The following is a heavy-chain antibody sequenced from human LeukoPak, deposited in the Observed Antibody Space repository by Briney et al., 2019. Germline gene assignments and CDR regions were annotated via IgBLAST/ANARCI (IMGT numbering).Heavy chain of an antibody. CDR2: LSGGGGST. CDR3: ARDRSGYSYGSYYFDY. Sequence: GGSLRLSCAASGFSFSTYAMNWVRQAPGKGLEWVSSLSGGGGSTYYADSVKGRFTVSRDNAKNSLYLQMNSLRAEDTAVYYCARDRSGYSYGSYYFDYWGQGTLVTVSS. D-gene: IGHD5-18*01. J-gene: IGHJ4*02. V-gene: IGHV3-23*01. CDR1: GFSFSTYA.